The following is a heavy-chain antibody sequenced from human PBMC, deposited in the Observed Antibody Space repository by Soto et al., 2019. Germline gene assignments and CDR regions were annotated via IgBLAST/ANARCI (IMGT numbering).Heavy chain of an antibody. CDR1: GGSISSYY. D-gene: IGHD3-10*01. CDR2: IYYSGST. V-gene: IGHV4-59*01. J-gene: IGHJ4*02. CDR3: ARIRTYYGSGTYYPNFDY. Sequence: TLSLTCTVSGGSISSYYWTWFRQPPGTGLEWIGYIYYSGSTTYNPSLKSRVTISVDTSKNQFSLKLSSVTAADTAVYYCARIRTYYGSGTYYPNFDYWGQGALVTVSS.